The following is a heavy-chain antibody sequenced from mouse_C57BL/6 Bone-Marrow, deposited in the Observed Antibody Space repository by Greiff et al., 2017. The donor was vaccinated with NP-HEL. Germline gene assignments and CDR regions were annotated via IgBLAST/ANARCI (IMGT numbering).Heavy chain of an antibody. CDR2: ISYDGSN. D-gene: IGHD2-2*01. J-gene: IGHJ2*01. Sequence: EVQRVESGPGLVKPSQSLSLTCSVTGYSITSGYYWNWIRQFPGNKLEWMGYISYDGSNNYNPSLKNRISITRDTSKNQFFLKLNSVTTEDTATYYCARLYGYGGDYWGQGTTLTVSS. CDR1: GYSITSGYY. V-gene: IGHV3-6*01. CDR3: ARLYGYGGDY.